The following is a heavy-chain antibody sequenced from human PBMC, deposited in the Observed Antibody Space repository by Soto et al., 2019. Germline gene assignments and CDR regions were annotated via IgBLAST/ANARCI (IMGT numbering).Heavy chain of an antibody. CDR1: GGSFSGYQ. CDR2: INQSGST. J-gene: IGHJ3*02. CDR3: ARAVPWRKSFDI. Sequence: SETLSLTCAVYGGSFSGYQWSWIRQPPGEGLEWIGEINQSGSTNYNPSLKSRVAISVDTSETQFSLRLNSLTAADTAVYYCARAVPWRKSFDIWGQGTAVTVSS. D-gene: IGHD1-1*01. V-gene: IGHV4-34*01.